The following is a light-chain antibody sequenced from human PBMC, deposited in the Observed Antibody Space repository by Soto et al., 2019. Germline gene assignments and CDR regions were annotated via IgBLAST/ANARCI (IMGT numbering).Light chain of an antibody. CDR2: AAS. J-gene: IGKJ4*01. V-gene: IGKV1-39*01. Sequence: DIQMTQSPSSLSASVGDRVTITSQASQDISNYLNWYQQKTGKAPKILIYAASTLQSGVPSRFRGSRSGTEFTLTISRLQPEDFEIYYCQHRYNWPLTFGAGTKVDIK. CDR3: QHRYNWPLT. CDR1: QDISNY.